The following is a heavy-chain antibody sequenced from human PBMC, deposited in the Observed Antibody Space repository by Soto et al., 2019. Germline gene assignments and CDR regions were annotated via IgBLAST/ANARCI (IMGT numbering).Heavy chain of an antibody. J-gene: IGHJ3*02. D-gene: IGHD2-2*01. CDR3: ATQAGPTVPDANDSFDI. V-gene: IGHV1-24*01. Sequence: ASVKVSCKVSGYTLTELSMHWVRQAPGKGLEWMGGFDPEDGETIYAQKFQGRVTMTEDTSTDTAYMELSSLRSEDTAVYYCATQAGPTVPDANDSFDIWGQGTMVTVSS. CDR1: GYTLTELS. CDR2: FDPEDGET.